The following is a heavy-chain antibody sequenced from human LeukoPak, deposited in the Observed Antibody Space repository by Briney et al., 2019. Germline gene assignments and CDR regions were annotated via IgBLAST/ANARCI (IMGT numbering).Heavy chain of an antibody. D-gene: IGHD3-10*01. CDR1: GYTFTSYD. CDR3: ARVSGLKDAFDI. CDR2: ISAYNGNT. Sequence: ASVKVSCKASGYTFTSYDINWVRQAPGQGLEWMGWISAYNGNTNYAQKLQGRVTMTTDTSTSTAYMELRSLRSDDTAVYYCARVSGLKDAFDIWGQGTMVTVSS. V-gene: IGHV1-18*01. J-gene: IGHJ3*02.